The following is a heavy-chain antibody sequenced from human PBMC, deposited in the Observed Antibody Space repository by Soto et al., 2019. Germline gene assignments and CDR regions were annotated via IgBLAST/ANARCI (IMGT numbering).Heavy chain of an antibody. CDR3: ASSYGSGYRAFDY. Sequence: SVRVSGRASGDTCKFYCINWVRQAPGLGLEWMGRVNPIVSMSNYAQKFQGRVTMTADKSTSTAYMELSSLRSEDTAIYYCASSYGSGYRAFDYWGQGALVTSPQ. D-gene: IGHD3-10*01. CDR1: GDTCKFYC. V-gene: IGHV1-69*02. CDR2: VNPIVSMS. J-gene: IGHJ4*02.